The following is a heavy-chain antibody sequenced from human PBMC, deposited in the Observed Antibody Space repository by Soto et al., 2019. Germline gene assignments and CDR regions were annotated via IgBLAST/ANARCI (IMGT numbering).Heavy chain of an antibody. D-gene: IGHD3-3*01. V-gene: IGHV3-15*07. CDR1: GFTFSNAW. Sequence: GGSLRLSCAASGFTFSNAWMNWVRQAPGKGLEWVCRIKSKTDGGTTDYAAPVKGRFTISRDDSKNTLYLQMNSLKTEDTAVYYCTPFGADLNAFDIWGQGTMVTVSS. J-gene: IGHJ3*02. CDR3: TPFGADLNAFDI. CDR2: IKSKTDGGTT.